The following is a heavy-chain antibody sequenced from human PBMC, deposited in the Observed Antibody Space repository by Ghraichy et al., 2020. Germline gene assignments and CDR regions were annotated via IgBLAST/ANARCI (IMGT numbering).Heavy chain of an antibody. J-gene: IGHJ5*02. CDR3: ARGRARPSYSSGWYGSPNWFDP. V-gene: IGHV4-34*01. Sequence: SETLSLTCAVYGGSFSGYYWSWIRQPPGKGLEWIGEINHSGSTNYNPSLKSRVTISVDTSKNQFSLKLSSVTAADTAVYYCARGRARPSYSSGWYGSPNWFDPWGQGTLVTVSS. D-gene: IGHD6-19*01. CDR1: GGSFSGYY. CDR2: INHSGST.